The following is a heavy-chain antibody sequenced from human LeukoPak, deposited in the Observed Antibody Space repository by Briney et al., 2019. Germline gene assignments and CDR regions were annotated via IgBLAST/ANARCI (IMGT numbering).Heavy chain of an antibody. CDR1: GYTFTGYY. CDR2: INPNSGGT. Sequence: GASVKVSCKASGYTFTGYYMHWVRQAPGQGLEWMGWINPNSGGTNYAQKFQGRVTMTRDTSISTAYMELSRLRSDDTAVYYGARDRLWFGELLTNAIDYWGQGTLVTVSS. V-gene: IGHV1-2*02. CDR3: ARDRLWFGELLTNAIDY. D-gene: IGHD3-10*01. J-gene: IGHJ4*02.